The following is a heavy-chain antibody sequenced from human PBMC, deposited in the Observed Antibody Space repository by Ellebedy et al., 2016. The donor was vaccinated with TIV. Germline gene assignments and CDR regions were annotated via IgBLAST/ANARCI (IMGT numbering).Heavy chain of an antibody. D-gene: IGHD2-2*01. CDR3: ARAGGRHSTGSGFY. J-gene: IGHJ4*02. CDR1: GFTFSGYW. V-gene: IGHV3-7*03. Sequence: GESLKVSCAASGFTFSGYWMSWVRQAPGKGLEWVANIKEDGSEAYYVDSVKGRFTISIDHAKNSLYLQMSNLRAEDTAVFYCARAGGRHSTGSGFYWGQGTRVTVST. CDR2: IKEDGSEA.